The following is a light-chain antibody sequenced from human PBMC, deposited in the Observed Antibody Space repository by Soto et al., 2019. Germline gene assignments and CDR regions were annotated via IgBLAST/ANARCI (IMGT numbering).Light chain of an antibody. V-gene: IGKV1-33*01. CDR3: QQYDILPPT. J-gene: IGKJ2*01. CDR1: QDINNY. CDR2: DSS. Sequence: DIQMTQSPSSLSASVGDRVTITCQASQDINNYLVWYQQKPGKAPKLLIYDSSKLETGVPSRFSGGAYGTHYSFTISGLQPEDVASYYCQQYDILPPTFGQGTKLEIK.